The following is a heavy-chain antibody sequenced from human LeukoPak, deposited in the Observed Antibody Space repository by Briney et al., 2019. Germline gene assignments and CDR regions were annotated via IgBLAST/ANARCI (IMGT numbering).Heavy chain of an antibody. D-gene: IGHD1-1*01. V-gene: IGHV4-39*07. Sequence: NPSETLSLTCTVSGGSISSNNYYWGWIRQPPGKGLEWIGNMYYSGSTYYNPSLKSRVTISVDTSKNQFSLKLNSVAAADTAVYYCARIQGWNPLHGTFDIWGQGTMVTVSS. CDR3: ARIQGWNPLHGTFDI. J-gene: IGHJ3*02. CDR2: MYYSGST. CDR1: GGSISSNNYY.